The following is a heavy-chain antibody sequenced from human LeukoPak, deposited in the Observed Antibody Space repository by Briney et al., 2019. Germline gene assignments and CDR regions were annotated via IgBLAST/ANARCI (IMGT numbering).Heavy chain of an antibody. CDR1: GFTVSSNY. V-gene: IGHV3-53*05. Sequence: PGGSLRLSCAASGFTVSSNYMSWVRQAPGKGLEWVSVLYSGGSTYYADSVKGRFTISRDNSKNTLYLQMNSLRAEDTAVYYCAKDREGVVVVAALFDYWGQGTLVTVSS. J-gene: IGHJ4*02. D-gene: IGHD2-15*01. CDR2: LYSGGST. CDR3: AKDREGVVVVAALFDY.